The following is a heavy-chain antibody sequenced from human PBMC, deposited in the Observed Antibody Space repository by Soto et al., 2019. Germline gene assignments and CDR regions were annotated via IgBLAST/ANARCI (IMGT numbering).Heavy chain of an antibody. D-gene: IGHD3-10*01. V-gene: IGHV6-1*02. CDR2: TYYRTEWFN. CDR1: GDSVSSNSAG. CDR3: ARDIDFAY. Sequence: QVQLQQSGPGLVKPSQTLSLTCAISGDSVSSNSAGWNWIRQSPSRGLEWLGRTYYRTEWFNEYAVSVKSRITINPDTSRNQISLQLNSVTPEDTAIYYCARDIDFAYWGRGTQVTVSP. J-gene: IGHJ4*01.